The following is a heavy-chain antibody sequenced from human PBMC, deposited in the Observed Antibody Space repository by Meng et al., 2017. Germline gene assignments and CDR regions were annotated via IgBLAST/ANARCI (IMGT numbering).Heavy chain of an antibody. J-gene: IGHJ3*02. CDR3: ASPYHYYDSSGHDAFDI. CDR2: IYPGDSDT. D-gene: IGHD3-22*01. Sequence: GESLKISCKGSGYSFTSYWIGWVRQMLGKGLEWMGIIYPGDSDTRYSPSFQGQVTISADKSISTAYLQWSSLKASDTAMYYCASPYHYYDSSGHDAFDIWGQGTMVTVSS. V-gene: IGHV5-51*01. CDR1: GYSFTSYW.